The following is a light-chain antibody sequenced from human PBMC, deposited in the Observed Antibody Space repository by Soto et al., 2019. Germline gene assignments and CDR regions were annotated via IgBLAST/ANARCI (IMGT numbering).Light chain of an antibody. CDR1: QTISRY. V-gene: IGKV1-39*01. Sequence: DIQMTQSPSSLSASVGDRVTITCRASQTISRYLNWYQRKAGKAPKLLIYAASSLQSGVPARFSGSGSVTDFTITISSLQNEDFAIYDCLQYKSYPWTLGQGTKVDIK. CDR3: LQYKSYPWT. J-gene: IGKJ1*01. CDR2: AAS.